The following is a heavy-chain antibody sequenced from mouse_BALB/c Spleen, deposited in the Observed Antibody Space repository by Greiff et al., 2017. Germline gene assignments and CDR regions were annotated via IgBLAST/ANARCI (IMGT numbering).Heavy chain of an antibody. V-gene: IGHV5-4*02. CDR3: ARARGSSSFDY. D-gene: IGHD1-1*01. J-gene: IGHJ2*01. CDR2: ISDGGSYT. CDR1: GFTFSDYY. Sequence: EVMLVESGGGLVKPGGSLKLSCAASGFTFSDYYMYWVRQTPEKRLEWVATISDGGSYTYYPDSVKGRFTISRDNAKNNLYLQLSSLKSEDTAMYYYARARGSSSFDYWGQGTTLTVSS.